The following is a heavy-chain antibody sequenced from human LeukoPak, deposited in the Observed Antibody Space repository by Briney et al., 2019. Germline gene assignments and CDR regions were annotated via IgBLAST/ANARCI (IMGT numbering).Heavy chain of an antibody. Sequence: GGSLRLSCVASGFTVRSNYISWVRQAPGKGLEWVSVIYSVGTTYYADSVKGRFTISRDVFKNTLYLQMNSLRAEDTAVYYCARDVTGDDGFDIWGQGTLVTVSS. CDR2: IYSVGTT. V-gene: IGHV3-53*01. D-gene: IGHD7-27*01. CDR3: ARDVTGDDGFDI. J-gene: IGHJ3*02. CDR1: GFTVRSNY.